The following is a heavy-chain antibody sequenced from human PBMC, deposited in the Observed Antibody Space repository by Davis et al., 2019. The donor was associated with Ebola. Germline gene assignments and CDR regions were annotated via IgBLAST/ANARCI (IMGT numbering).Heavy chain of an antibody. D-gene: IGHD1-26*01. CDR2: INPHNGNT. CDR1: GYTFTSYG. J-gene: IGHJ4*02. CDR3: ARDQGLGATIPGY. V-gene: IGHV1-18*04. Sequence: AASVKVSCKASGYTFTSYGITWVRQAPGQGLEWMGWINPHNGNTNYAQNVQGRVIMTSDTATTTAYMEVGSLRSDDTAVYYCARDQGLGATIPGYWGQGTLVSVSS.